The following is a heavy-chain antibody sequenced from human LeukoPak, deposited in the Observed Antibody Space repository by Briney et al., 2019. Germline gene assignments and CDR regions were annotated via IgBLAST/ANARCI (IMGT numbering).Heavy chain of an antibody. Sequence: PSETLSLTCTVSGASISSYYWSWIRQPAGKGLEWIGRIHTSGGTRYNPSLKSRITMSVDASKNQFSLKLSSVTAADTAVYYCARDLALGYCPSSSCFSPLFDYWGQGTLVTVSS. D-gene: IGHD2-2*01. CDR1: GASISSYY. CDR3: ARDLALGYCPSSSCFSPLFDY. CDR2: IHTSGGT. J-gene: IGHJ4*02. V-gene: IGHV4-4*07.